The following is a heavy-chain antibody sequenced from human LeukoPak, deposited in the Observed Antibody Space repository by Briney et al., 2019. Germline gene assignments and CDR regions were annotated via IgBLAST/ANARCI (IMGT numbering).Heavy chain of an antibody. V-gene: IGHV3-66*01. J-gene: IGHJ4*02. CDR1: GFTVSSNY. Sequence: GGSLRLSCVASGFTVSSNYMSWVRQAPGKGLEWLSVFYSGGSTCYADSVNGRFTMSRDNSKNTLYLQMNGLRVEDTAVYYCARVSPFDYWGQGTQVTVSS. CDR3: ARVSPFDY. CDR2: FYSGGST.